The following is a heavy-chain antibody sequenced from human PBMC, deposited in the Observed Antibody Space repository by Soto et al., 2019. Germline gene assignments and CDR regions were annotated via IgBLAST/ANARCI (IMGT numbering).Heavy chain of an antibody. D-gene: IGHD2-8*01. CDR3: ARAMANYFDY. J-gene: IGHJ4*02. Sequence: QVQLQESGPGLVKPSQTLSVTCTVSGGSVSSDDYSWSWIRQHPGKGLEWIGYIRDSGSTYYNPSLEGRVTILVDTSKNQFSLRLRFVTAADTAVYYCARAMANYFDYWGQGTLVTASS. V-gene: IGHV4-31*03. CDR1: GGSVSSDDYS. CDR2: IRDSGST.